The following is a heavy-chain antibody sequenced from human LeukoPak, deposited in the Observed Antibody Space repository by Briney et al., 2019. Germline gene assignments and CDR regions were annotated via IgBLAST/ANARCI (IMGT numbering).Heavy chain of an antibody. V-gene: IGHV1-69*01. J-gene: IGHJ5*02. CDR2: IIPIFGTA. Sequence: ASVKVSCKASGGTFSSYAISWVRQAPGQGLEWMGGIIPIFGTANYAQKFQGRVTITADESTSTAYMELSSLRSEDTAVYYCARLVSYVDWLRENWFDPWGQGTLVTVSS. CDR1: GGTFSSYA. CDR3: ARLVSYVDWLRENWFDP. D-gene: IGHD3-9*01.